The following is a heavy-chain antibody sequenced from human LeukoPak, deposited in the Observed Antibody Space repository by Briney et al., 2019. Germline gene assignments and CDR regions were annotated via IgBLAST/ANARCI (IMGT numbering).Heavy chain of an antibody. D-gene: IGHD2-8*01. CDR3: ARDNGDHRDSF. J-gene: IGHJ2*01. Sequence: SETLSLTCTVSGASISSGDYLWSWIRQPPGMGLEWIGNIYYSGSTNYNASLKSRVTISIDTSKNQFSMKLSSVTAADTAVYYCARDNGDHRDSFWGRGTLVTVSS. V-gene: IGHV4-30-4*02. CDR2: IYYSGST. CDR1: GASISSGDYL.